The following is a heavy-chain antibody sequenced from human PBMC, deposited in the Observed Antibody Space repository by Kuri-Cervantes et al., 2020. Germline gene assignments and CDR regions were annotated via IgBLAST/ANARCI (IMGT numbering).Heavy chain of an antibody. J-gene: IGHJ6*03. D-gene: IGHD2/OR15-2a*01. CDR2: ISYDGSNK. V-gene: IGHV3-30-3*01. CDR3: ARDSSNYNSTRHSYMDV. Sequence: GGSLRLSCAASGFTFSSYAMHWVRQAPGKGLEWVAVISYDGSNKYYADSVKGRFTISRDNSKNTLYLQMNSLRAEDTAVYYCARDSSNYNSTRHSYMDVWGKGTTVTVSS. CDR1: GFTFSSYA.